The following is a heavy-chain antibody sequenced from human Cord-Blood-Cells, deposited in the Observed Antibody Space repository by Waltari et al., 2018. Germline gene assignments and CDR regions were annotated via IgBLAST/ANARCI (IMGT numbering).Heavy chain of an antibody. J-gene: IGHJ3*02. CDR1: GFTVSSNY. CDR3: AREGERGAFDI. Sequence: EVQLVETGGGLIQPGGSLRLSCAASGFTVSSNYMSWVRQAPGKGLEWVSVIYSGGSTDYADSVKGRFTISRDNAKNTLYLQMNSLRAEDTAVYYCAREGERGAFDIWGQGTMVTVSS. D-gene: IGHD1-1*01. V-gene: IGHV3-53*02. CDR2: IYSGGST.